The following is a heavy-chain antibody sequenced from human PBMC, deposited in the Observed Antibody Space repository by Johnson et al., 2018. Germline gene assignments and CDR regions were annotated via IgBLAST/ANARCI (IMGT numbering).Heavy chain of an antibody. D-gene: IGHD2-21*02. V-gene: IGHV3-30*18. CDR3: AKDLGVTIAAYYYGMDV. Sequence: QVQLVQSGGGVVQPGRSLRLSCAASGFTFSNYGMHWVRQAPGKGLEWVTVIAYDGSTKYYVDSVKGRFTIPRDNSKNTLYLQMNSLRAEDTAVYFCAKDLGVTIAAYYYGMDVWGQGTTVTVSS. J-gene: IGHJ6*02. CDR2: IAYDGSTK. CDR1: GFTFSNYG.